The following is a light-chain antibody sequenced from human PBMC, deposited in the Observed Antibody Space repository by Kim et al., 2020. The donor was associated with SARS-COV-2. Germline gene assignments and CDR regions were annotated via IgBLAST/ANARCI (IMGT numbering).Light chain of an antibody. Sequence: LSPGERATLSCRASQSVGSGYLAWYQQKPGQAPRLLIYGTSSRATGIPDRFSGSESGTDSTLTISRLEPEDSAVYYCQQYYSSPGTFGQGTKLEI. V-gene: IGKV3-20*01. J-gene: IGKJ2*01. CDR1: QSVGSGY. CDR2: GTS. CDR3: QQYYSSPGT.